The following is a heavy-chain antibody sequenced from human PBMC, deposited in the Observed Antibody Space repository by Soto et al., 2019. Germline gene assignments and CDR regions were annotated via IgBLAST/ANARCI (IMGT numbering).Heavy chain of an antibody. CDR3: ARVSDYYGMDV. J-gene: IGHJ6*02. CDR1: GFTFSSYW. Sequence: GSLRLSCAASGFTFSSYWMHWVRQAPGKGLVWVSRINSDGSSTSYADSVKGRFTISRDNAKNTLYLQMNSLRAEDTAVYYCARVSDYYGMDVWGQGTTVTVSS. CDR2: INSDGSST. V-gene: IGHV3-74*01. D-gene: IGHD3-3*01.